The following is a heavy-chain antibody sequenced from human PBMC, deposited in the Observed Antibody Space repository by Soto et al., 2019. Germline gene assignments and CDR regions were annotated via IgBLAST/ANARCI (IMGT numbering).Heavy chain of an antibody. CDR2: ISSSSSTI. Sequence: PGGSLRLSCAASGFTFSSYNMNWVRQAPGKGLEWVSHISSSSSTIYYADSVKGRFTISRDNAKNSVFLQMNSLRDEDTALYLCARVVWSSASFDYWGQGALVTVSS. CDR3: ARVVWSSASFDY. D-gene: IGHD2-2*01. V-gene: IGHV3-48*02. J-gene: IGHJ4*02. CDR1: GFTFSSYN.